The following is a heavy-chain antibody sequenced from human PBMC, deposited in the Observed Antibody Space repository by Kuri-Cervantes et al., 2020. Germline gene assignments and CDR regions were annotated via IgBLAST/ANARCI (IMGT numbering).Heavy chain of an antibody. CDR3: AKDQIGGLAYYFDY. V-gene: IGHV3-48*01. D-gene: IGHD3-10*01. CDR2: ISSSSTI. CDR1: GFTFSSYS. J-gene: IGHJ4*02. Sequence: ETLSLTCAASGFTFSSYSMNWVRQAPGKGLEWVSYISSSSTIYYADSVKGRFTISRDNSKNTLYLQMNSLRAEDTAVYYCAKDQIGGLAYYFDYWGQGTLVTVSS.